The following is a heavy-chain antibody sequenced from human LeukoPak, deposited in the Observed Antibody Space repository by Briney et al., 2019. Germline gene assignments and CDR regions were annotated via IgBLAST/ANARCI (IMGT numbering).Heavy chain of an antibody. CDR1: GYTFTSYY. J-gene: IGHJ4*02. CDR2: INPSGGST. D-gene: IGHD5-18*01. Sequence: ASVKVSCKPSGYTFTSYYMHWVRQAPGQRLEWMGIINPSGGSTSYTQKFQGRVTMTRDMSTSTVYMELSSLRSEDTAVYYCARETAMASDCWGEGTLVTVSS. CDR3: ARETAMASDC. V-gene: IGHV1-46*01.